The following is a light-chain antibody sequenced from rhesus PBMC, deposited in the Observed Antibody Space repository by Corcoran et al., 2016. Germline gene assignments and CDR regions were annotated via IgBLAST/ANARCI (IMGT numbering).Light chain of an antibody. Sequence: DIQMTQSPSSLSASVGDRVTITCQVSQGISNWLAWYQQKPGKAPKLLIYAASSLQSGVPSRFSGSGSGTDFTLTICSLQPEDFASYYCQQHYRNPPTFGQGTKVEIK. CDR1: QGISNW. CDR3: QQHYRNPPT. J-gene: IGKJ1*01. CDR2: AAS. V-gene: IGKV1-18*01.